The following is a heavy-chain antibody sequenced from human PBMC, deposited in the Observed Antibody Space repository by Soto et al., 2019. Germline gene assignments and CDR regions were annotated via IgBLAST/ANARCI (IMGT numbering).Heavy chain of an antibody. CDR1: GGSISSYY. D-gene: IGHD3-16*01. Sequence: QVQLQESGPGLVKPSETLSLTCTVSGGSISSYYWSWIRQPPGKGLEWIGYIYYSGGTNYNPSLTRRVTISVDTPKTQFSLKLCSVTAEETAVYYCERVGGWDYYGMDVWGQGTTVTVSS. V-gene: IGHV4-59*01. CDR2: IYYSGGT. CDR3: ERVGGWDYYGMDV. J-gene: IGHJ6*02.